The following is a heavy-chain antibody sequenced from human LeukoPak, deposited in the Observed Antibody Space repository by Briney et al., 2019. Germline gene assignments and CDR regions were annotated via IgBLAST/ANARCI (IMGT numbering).Heavy chain of an antibody. V-gene: IGHV3-30*18. D-gene: IGHD3-9*01. CDR2: ISYDGSNK. CDR1: GFTFSSYG. Sequence: GRSLRLSCAASGFTFSSYGMHWVRQAPGKGLEWVAVISYDGSNKYYADSVKGRFTISRDNSKNTLYLQMNSLRAEDTAVYYCAKDRFDILNTGEGGMDVWGQGTTVTVSS. J-gene: IGHJ6*02. CDR3: AKDRFDILNTGEGGMDV.